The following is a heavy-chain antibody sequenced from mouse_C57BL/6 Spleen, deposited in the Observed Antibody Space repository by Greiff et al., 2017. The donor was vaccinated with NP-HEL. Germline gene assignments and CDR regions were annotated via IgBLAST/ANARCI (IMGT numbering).Heavy chain of an antibody. CDR1: GYTFTDYN. J-gene: IGHJ4*01. Sequence: VQLQQSGPELVKPGASVTIPCKASGYTFTDYNMDWVKQSHGKSLEWIGDINPNNGGTIYNQKFKGKATLTVDKSSSTAYMELRSLTSEDTAVYYCARGGIWLGYDYEMDDWGQGTSVTVSS. CDR2: INPNNGGT. V-gene: IGHV1-18*01. CDR3: ARGGIWLGYDYEMDD. D-gene: IGHD2-4*01.